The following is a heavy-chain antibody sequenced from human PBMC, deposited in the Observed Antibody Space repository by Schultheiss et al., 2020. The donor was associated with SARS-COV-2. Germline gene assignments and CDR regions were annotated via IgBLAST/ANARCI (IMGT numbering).Heavy chain of an antibody. Sequence: GGSLRLSCAASGFTFSSYAMSWVRQAPGKGLEWVSAISGSGGSTYYADSVKGRFTISRDNSKNTLYLQMNSLRAEDTAVYYCAKDERGRNYYDRSGYSSQGPDYWGQGTLVTVSS. V-gene: IGHV3-23*01. CDR1: GFTFSSYA. D-gene: IGHD3-22*01. J-gene: IGHJ4*02. CDR3: AKDERGRNYYDRSGYSSQGPDY. CDR2: ISGSGGST.